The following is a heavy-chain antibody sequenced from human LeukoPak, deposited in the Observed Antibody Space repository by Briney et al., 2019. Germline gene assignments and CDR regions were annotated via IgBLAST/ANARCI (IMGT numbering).Heavy chain of an antibody. CDR2: MYAGGTT. J-gene: IGHJ5*02. D-gene: IGHD6-19*01. Sequence: PGGSVRLSCAASGVIVSRSFMSWVRQAPGKGLQWVAIMYAGGTTDYSDSVRGRFHISRDSSNNTLSLQINSLRAEDTAVYYCARGSGSGWPLDRWGQGALVTVSS. CDR3: ARGSGSGWPLDR. CDR1: GVIVSRSF. V-gene: IGHV3-53*01.